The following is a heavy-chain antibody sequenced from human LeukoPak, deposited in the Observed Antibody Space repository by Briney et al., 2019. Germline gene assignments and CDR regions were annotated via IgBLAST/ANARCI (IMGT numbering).Heavy chain of an antibody. D-gene: IGHD5-18*01. CDR3: ARGRGFSGYSYGQYYFDY. CDR2: IYYSGDT. J-gene: IGHJ4*02. Sequence: PSETLSLTCTVSGGSISSSNYYWDWIRQPPGKGLGWIGSIYYSGDTYYNPSLKSRLTISVDTSKNQFSLKLSSVTAADTAVYYCARGRGFSGYSYGQYYFDYWGQGTLVTVSS. CDR1: GGSISSSNYY. V-gene: IGHV4-39*07.